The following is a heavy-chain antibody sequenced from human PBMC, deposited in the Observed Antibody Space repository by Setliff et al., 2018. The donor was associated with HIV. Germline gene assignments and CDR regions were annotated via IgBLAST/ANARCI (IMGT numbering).Heavy chain of an antibody. V-gene: IGHV4-34*01. CDR1: GGSFSGYY. J-gene: IGHJ4*02. CDR3: AKTTVAYPYYFDY. D-gene: IGHD4-17*01. CDR2: FSRSGST. Sequence: SSETLSLTCAVYGGSFSGYYWGWIRQSPGTGLEWIGSFSRSGSTYYNPSLERRVVISLDTSKNQFSLKLSSVTAADTAVYYCAKTTVAYPYYFDYWGQGTLVTVS.